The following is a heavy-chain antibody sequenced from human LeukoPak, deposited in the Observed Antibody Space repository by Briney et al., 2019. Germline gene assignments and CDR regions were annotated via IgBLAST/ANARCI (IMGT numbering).Heavy chain of an antibody. V-gene: IGHV1-8*01. D-gene: IGHD3-10*01. CDR2: MNPNSGNT. J-gene: IGHJ6*02. Sequence: ASVKVSCKASGYTFTSYDINWVRQATGQGLEWMGWMNPNSGNTSYAQKLQGRVTMTRNTSISTAYMELSSLRSEDTAVHYCARARGYYYGSGTRGYYYYYGMDVWGQGTTVTVSS. CDR3: ARARGYYYGSGTRGYYYYYGMDV. CDR1: GYTFTSYD.